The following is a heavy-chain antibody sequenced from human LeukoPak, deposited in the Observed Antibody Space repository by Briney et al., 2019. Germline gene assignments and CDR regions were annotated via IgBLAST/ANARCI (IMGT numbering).Heavy chain of an antibody. CDR1: GGSLSSGDYY. V-gene: IGHV4-30-4*01. Sequence: SQTLSLTCAVSGGSLSSGDYYWPSIRQPPGKGLEWVGYIYHSGNTYYNPSLKSRLTISSDTSKNQFSLRLSSETAANTAVYFCARLNSGGCYDYWGQGTLVTVSS. D-gene: IGHD2-15*01. CDR2: IYHSGNT. CDR3: ARLNSGGCYDY. J-gene: IGHJ4*02.